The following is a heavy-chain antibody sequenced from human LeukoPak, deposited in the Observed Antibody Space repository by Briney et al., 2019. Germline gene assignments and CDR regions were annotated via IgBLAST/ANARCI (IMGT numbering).Heavy chain of an antibody. D-gene: IGHD2-15*01. CDR2: ISNDGSAK. Sequence: GGSLRLSCAASGFTFTTFAMHWVRQAPGQGLEWVSVISNDGSAKYYADSVQGRFTISRDNSKSTLCLQMNSLRTEDTAVYYCAKQLGYCSDGSCYFPYWGQGTLVTVSS. CDR3: AKQLGYCSDGSCYFPY. V-gene: IGHV3-30*07. CDR1: GFTFTTFA. J-gene: IGHJ4*02.